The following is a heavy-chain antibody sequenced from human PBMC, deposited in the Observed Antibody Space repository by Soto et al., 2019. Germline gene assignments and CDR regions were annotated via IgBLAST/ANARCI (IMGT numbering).Heavy chain of an antibody. V-gene: IGHV3-23*01. Sequence: EVQLLESGGGLVQPGGSLRLSCAASGFTFSSYAMSWVRQAPGKGLEWVSAISGSGGSTYYADSVKGRFTISRDNSKNTLYLQMNSLRAEDTAVYYCAKGSNYDSSGYYPHHFDYWGQGTLVTDSS. CDR3: AKGSNYDSSGYYPHHFDY. CDR2: ISGSGGST. CDR1: GFTFSSYA. D-gene: IGHD3-22*01. J-gene: IGHJ4*02.